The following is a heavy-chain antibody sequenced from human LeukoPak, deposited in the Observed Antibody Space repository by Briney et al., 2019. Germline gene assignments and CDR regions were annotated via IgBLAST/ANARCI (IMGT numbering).Heavy chain of an antibody. J-gene: IGHJ4*02. CDR3: ARSQIVATSFDY. D-gene: IGHD5-12*01. Sequence: PSETLSLTCTVSGGSISSGTYYWTWIRQPAGKGLEWIGRIYTSGSTNYNPSLKSRITISVDRSKNQFSLTLSSVTAADTAVYYCARSQIVATSFDYWGQGTLVTVPS. CDR1: GGSISSGTYY. V-gene: IGHV4-61*02. CDR2: IYTSGST.